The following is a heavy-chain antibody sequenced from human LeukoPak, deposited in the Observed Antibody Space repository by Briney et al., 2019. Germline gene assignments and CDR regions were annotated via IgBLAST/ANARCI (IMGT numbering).Heavy chain of an antibody. V-gene: IGHV4-34*01. CDR1: GGSFSGYY. CDR3: ARLVRYFDWLFEISPGLGFDY. Sequence: SSETLSLTCAVYGGSFSGYYWSWIRQPPGKGLEWIGEINHSGSTNYNPSLKSRVTISVDTSKNQFSLKLSSVTAADTAVYYCARLVRYFDWLFEISPGLGFDYWGQGTQVTVSS. CDR2: INHSGST. D-gene: IGHD3-9*01. J-gene: IGHJ4*02.